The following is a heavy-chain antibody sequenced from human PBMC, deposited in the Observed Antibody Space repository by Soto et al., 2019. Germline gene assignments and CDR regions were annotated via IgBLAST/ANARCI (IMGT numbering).Heavy chain of an antibody. CDR1: GCTFTGYY. CDR2: INPNSGGT. CDR3: ARDLVVVGATGEIDY. V-gene: IGHV1-2*02. Sequence: ASVKVSCKASGCTFTGYYMHWVRQAPGQGLEWMGWINPNSGGTNYAQKFQGRVTMTRDTSISTAYMELSRLRSDDTAVYYCARDLVVVGATGEIDYWGQGTLVTVSS. D-gene: IGHD1-26*01. J-gene: IGHJ4*02.